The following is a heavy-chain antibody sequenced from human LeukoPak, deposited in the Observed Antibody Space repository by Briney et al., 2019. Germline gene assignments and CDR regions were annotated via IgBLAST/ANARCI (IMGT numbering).Heavy chain of an antibody. CDR1: GFTFSSYA. CDR3: ARDRPESMIVVVITGYFDY. CDR2: ISYDGSNK. Sequence: PGRSLRLSCAASGFTFSSYAMHWVRQAPGKGLEWVAVISYDGSNKYYADSVKGRFTISRDNSKNTLYLQMNSLRAEDTAVYYCARDRPESMIVVVITGYFDYWGQGTLVTVSS. V-gene: IGHV3-30-3*01. D-gene: IGHD3-22*01. J-gene: IGHJ4*02.